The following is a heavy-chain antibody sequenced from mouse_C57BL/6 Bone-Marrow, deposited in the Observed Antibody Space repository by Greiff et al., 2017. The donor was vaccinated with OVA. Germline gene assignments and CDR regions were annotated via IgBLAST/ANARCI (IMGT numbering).Heavy chain of an antibody. CDR3: ARTPLYGNYFDY. V-gene: IGHV5-6*01. CDR1: GFTFSSYG. CDR2: ISSGGSYT. Sequence: QLVESGGDLVKPGGSLKLSCAASGFTFSSYGMSWVRQTPDKRLEWVATISSGGSYTYYPDSVKGRFTISRDNAKNTLYLQMSSLKSEDTAMYYCARTPLYGNYFDYWGQGTTLTVSS. J-gene: IGHJ2*01. D-gene: IGHD2-1*01.